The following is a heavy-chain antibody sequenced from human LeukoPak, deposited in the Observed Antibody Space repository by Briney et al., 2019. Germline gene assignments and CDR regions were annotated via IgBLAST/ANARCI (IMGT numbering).Heavy chain of an antibody. CDR2: ISGYNGNT. Sequence: AASVKVSYKASGYTFTTYGISWVRQAPGQGLEWMGWISGYNGNTNYAQKFQGRVTMTTDTSTTTAYMELRSLRSDDTAVYYCARLLLGSESRGFEYWGQGTLVTVSS. CDR3: ARLLLGSESRGFEY. D-gene: IGHD3-10*01. J-gene: IGHJ4*02. V-gene: IGHV1-18*01. CDR1: GYTFTTYG.